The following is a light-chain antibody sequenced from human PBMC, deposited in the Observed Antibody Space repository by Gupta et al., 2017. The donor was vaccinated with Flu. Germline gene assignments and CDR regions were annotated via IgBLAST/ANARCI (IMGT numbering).Light chain of an antibody. CDR3: QQRSNWPPYT. J-gene: IGKJ2*01. CDR2: DAS. CDR1: QSVSSY. V-gene: IGKV3-11*01. Sequence: EIVLTQSPATLSLSTGERATLSCRASQSVSSYLAWYQQKPGQAPRLLIYDASNRATGIPARFSGSGSGTDFTLTISILEPEDFAVYYCQQRSNWPPYTFGQGTKLEIK.